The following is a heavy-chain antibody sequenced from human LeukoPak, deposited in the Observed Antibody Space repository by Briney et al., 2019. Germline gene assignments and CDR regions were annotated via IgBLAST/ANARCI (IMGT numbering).Heavy chain of an antibody. D-gene: IGHD2-15*01. J-gene: IGHJ4*02. CDR1: GFTFDDYA. CDR2: ISWDGGST. Sequence: PGGSLRLSCAASGFTFDDYAMHWVRQAPGKGLEWVSLISWDGGSTYYADSVKGRFTISRDNSKNSLYLQMNSLRAEDTALYYCAKSLLKYCSGGSCYSSVFDYWGQGTLVTVSS. V-gene: IGHV3-43D*03. CDR3: AKSLLKYCSGGSCYSSVFDY.